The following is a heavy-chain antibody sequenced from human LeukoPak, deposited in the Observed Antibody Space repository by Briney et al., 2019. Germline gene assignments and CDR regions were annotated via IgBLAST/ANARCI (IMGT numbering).Heavy chain of an antibody. D-gene: IGHD5-12*01. Sequence: PTGGSLRLSCAASGFTFSSYSMHWVRQAPGKGLEWVAFIRYDGSNKYYADSVKGRFTISRDNSKNTLYLQLNSLRAEDTAVYSCAKVMDRDIVATIRLGSQYYFDYWGQGTLVTVSS. CDR2: IRYDGSNK. CDR1: GFTFSSYS. V-gene: IGHV3-30*02. CDR3: AKVMDRDIVATIRLGSQYYFDY. J-gene: IGHJ4*02.